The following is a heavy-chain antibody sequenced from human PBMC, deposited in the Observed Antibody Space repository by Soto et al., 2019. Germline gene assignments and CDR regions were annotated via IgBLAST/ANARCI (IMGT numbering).Heavy chain of an antibody. V-gene: IGHV4-59*01. CDR2: IYYSGST. CDR3: ARKYSGSYDY. J-gene: IGHJ4*02. CDR1: GGSISSYC. Sequence: SETLSLTCTVSGGSISSYCWSWIRQPPGKGLEWIGYIYYSGSTNYNPSLKSRVTISVDTSKNQFSLKLSSVTAADTAVYYCARKYSGSYDYWGQGTLVTVSS. D-gene: IGHD1-26*01.